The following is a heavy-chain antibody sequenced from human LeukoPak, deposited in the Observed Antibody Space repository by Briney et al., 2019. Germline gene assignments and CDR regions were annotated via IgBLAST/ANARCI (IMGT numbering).Heavy chain of an antibody. CDR1: GGSFSGYY. D-gene: IGHD3-3*01. V-gene: IGHV4-34*01. J-gene: IGHJ5*02. CDR3: ARGRNGYYDFWSGSWFDP. Sequence: PSETLSLTCAVYGGSFSGYYWSWIRQPPGKGLEWIGEINHSGSTNYNPSLKSRVTISVDTSKNQFSLKLSSVTAAGTAVYYCARGRNGYYDFWSGSWFDPWGQGTLVTVSS. CDR2: INHSGST.